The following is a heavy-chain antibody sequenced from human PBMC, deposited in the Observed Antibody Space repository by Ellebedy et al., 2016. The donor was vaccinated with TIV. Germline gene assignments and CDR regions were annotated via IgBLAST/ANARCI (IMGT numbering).Heavy chain of an antibody. CDR2: IHPGDSDT. D-gene: IGHD5-18*01. Sequence: KVSCKGSGYTFTNYWIAWVRQMPGKGLEWMGIIHPGDSDTRYSPSFQGQVTISTDKSITTAYLQWSSLKAPDTAMYYCARSRAMVDFDYWGQGTLVTVSS. J-gene: IGHJ4*02. CDR3: ARSRAMVDFDY. CDR1: GYTFTNYW. V-gene: IGHV5-51*01.